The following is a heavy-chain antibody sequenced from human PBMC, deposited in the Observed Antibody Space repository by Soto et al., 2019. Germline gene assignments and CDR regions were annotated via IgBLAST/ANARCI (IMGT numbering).Heavy chain of an antibody. V-gene: IGHV1-69*13. Sequence: GAAMKVSCKTAGGTFTNYAFSWVRQAPGQGLEWMGGIIPIFGTPDYAQKFQGRVTITADESTRTASMELSSLRSDDTAVYYCARPRSVGYCIPTTCPKPFYYYAMDVWGEGITVTVSS. CDR2: IIPIFGTP. D-gene: IGHD2-15*01. CDR3: ARPRSVGYCIPTTCPKPFYYYAMDV. J-gene: IGHJ6*04. CDR1: GGTFTNYA.